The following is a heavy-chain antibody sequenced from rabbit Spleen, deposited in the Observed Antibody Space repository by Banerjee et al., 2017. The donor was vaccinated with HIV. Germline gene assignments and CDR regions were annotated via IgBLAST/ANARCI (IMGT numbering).Heavy chain of an antibody. CDR2: FDPVFGST. V-gene: IGHV1S7*01. CDR1: GFDFSSYY. J-gene: IGHJ3*01. CDR3: AREDVGGSVSL. D-gene: IGHD1-1*01. Sequence: QLKESGGGLVQPGGSLKVSCIASGFDFSSYYMSWVRQAPGKGLEWIGYFDPVFGSTYYASWVNGQFTISSDNAQNTVDLQMNSLTAADTATYFCAREDVGGSVSLWGQGTLVTVS.